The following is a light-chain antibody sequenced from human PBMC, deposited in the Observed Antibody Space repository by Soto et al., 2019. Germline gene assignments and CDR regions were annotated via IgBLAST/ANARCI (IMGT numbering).Light chain of an antibody. J-gene: IGLJ1*01. V-gene: IGLV2-8*01. CDR1: SSYVCVYNY. Sequence: QSVLTHPPSASGSPGQSVTISFTGTSSYVCVYNYVSWYQQHPGKAPKGMIYEVIKLPSGVPDRFSGPKSGNPASLTVSGIQAEDEAEYYCSSYAGSNNLVFGTGTKVTVL. CDR3: SSYAGSNNLV. CDR2: EVI.